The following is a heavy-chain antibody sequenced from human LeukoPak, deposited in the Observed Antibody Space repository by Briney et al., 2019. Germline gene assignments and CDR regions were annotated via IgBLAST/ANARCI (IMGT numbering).Heavy chain of an antibody. J-gene: IGHJ4*02. V-gene: IGHV1-2*02. CDR2: INPNSGDT. D-gene: IGHD2-15*01. CDR3: ARAVSHCSGGSCSPGGY. CDR1: GYTFTDYY. Sequence: GASVKVSCKASGYTFTDYYIHWVRQAPGQGLEWMGWINPNSGDTTYTQKFQGRVTVTRDTSISTAYMNLSRLTSGDTAVYYCARAVSHCSGGSCSPGGYWGQGTLVTVSS.